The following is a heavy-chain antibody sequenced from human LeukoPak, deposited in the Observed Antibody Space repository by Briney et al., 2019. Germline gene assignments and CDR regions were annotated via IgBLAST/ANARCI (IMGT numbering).Heavy chain of an antibody. CDR1: GGYY. V-gene: IGHV4-34*01. D-gene: IGHD6-13*01. CDR3: ARGYYSSSWYYFDY. CDR2: INHSGST. Sequence: PSETLSLTCAVYGGYYWSWIRQPPGKVLEWIGEINHSGSTNYNPSLKSRVTISVDTSKNQFSLKLSSVTAADTAVYYCARGYYSSSWYYFDYWGQGTLVTVSS. J-gene: IGHJ4*02.